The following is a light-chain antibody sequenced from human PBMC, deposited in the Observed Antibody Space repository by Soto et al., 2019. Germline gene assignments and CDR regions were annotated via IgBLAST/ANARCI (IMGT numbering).Light chain of an antibody. Sequence: ELVMTQSPDTLSLSPGESATLSCRASQSVSNNYLAWYQQKPGQAPRLLIYGASNRATGIPDRFSGSGSGTEFTLTISRLEPEDFAVYYCQQYGSSGTCGQGTKVDIK. J-gene: IGKJ1*01. V-gene: IGKV3-20*01. CDR3: QQYGSSGT. CDR2: GAS. CDR1: QSVSNNY.